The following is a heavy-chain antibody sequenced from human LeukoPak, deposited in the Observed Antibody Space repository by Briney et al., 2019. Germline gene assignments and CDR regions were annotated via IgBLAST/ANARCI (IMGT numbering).Heavy chain of an antibody. CDR1: GFTFGNYA. J-gene: IGHJ4*02. D-gene: IGHD2-2*01. V-gene: IGHV3-23*01. CDR3: ARCSSTSCARVLDY. CDR2: ISGSGGST. Sequence: GGSLRLSCGASGFTFGNYAMSWVRQAPGKGLEWVSVISGSGGSTYYADSVKGRFTISRDNSKNTLYLQMNSLRAEDTAVYYCARCSSTSCARVLDYWGQGTLVTVSS.